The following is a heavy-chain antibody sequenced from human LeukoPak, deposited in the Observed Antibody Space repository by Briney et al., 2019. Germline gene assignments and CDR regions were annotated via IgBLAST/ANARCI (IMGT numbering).Heavy chain of an antibody. Sequence: RGESLKISCKGSGYSFTSYWIAWVRQMPGKGLEWMGIIYPGDSDTRYSPSFQGQVTISADKSIAYLQWGSLKASDTAMYYCARRGYSGYDSPLGYWGQGTLVTVYS. CDR2: IYPGDSDT. J-gene: IGHJ4*02. D-gene: IGHD5-12*01. V-gene: IGHV5-51*01. CDR3: ARRGYSGYDSPLGY. CDR1: GYSFTSYW.